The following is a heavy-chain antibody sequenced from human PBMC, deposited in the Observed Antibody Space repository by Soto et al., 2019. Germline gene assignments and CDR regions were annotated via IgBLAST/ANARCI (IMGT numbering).Heavy chain of an antibody. D-gene: IGHD1-26*01. Sequence: SAEVYCKASGYTFTGHYIHWARQAPEQGPEWMGEIGPESGDTRYAQKFQGRVTMTRDTSITTVYMELKNLSPDDTAVYYCGRGRSGQIVVFYWGQGTPGTLS. CDR1: GYTFTGHY. J-gene: IGHJ4*02. CDR2: IGPESGDT. V-gene: IGHV1-2*02. CDR3: GRGRSGQIVVFY.